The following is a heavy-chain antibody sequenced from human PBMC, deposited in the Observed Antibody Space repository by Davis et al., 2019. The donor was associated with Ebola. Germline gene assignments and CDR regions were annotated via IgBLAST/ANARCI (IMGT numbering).Heavy chain of an antibody. CDR1: GGTFSSYA. J-gene: IGHJ5*02. D-gene: IGHD3-10*01. Sequence: AASVKVSCKASGGTFSSYAISWVRQAPGQGLEWMGRIIPNLGIANYAQKFQGRVTITADKSTSTAYMELSSLRSEDTAVYYCARDLKGRWFDPWGQGTLVTVSS. V-gene: IGHV1-69*04. CDR3: ARDLKGRWFDP. CDR2: IIPNLGIA.